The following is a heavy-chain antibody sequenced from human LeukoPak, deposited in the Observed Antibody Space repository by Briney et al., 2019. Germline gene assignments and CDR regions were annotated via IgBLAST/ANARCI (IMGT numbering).Heavy chain of an antibody. V-gene: IGHV3-21*04. D-gene: IGHD6-19*01. CDR1: GFTFSSYS. Sequence: GGSLRLSCTASGFTFSSYSMNWVRQAPGKGLEWVSSISSGSTYIYYADSVKGRFTVSRDNAKNSLYLQMNSLKASDTAIYYCARQAVYTSAFDFWGQGTLVTVSS. J-gene: IGHJ4*02. CDR2: ISSGSTYI. CDR3: ARQAVYTSAFDF.